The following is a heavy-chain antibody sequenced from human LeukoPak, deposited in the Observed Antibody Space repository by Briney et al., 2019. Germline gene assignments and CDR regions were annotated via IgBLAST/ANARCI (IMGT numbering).Heavy chain of an antibody. Sequence: SETLSLTCTVSGYAISSGYYWGWIRQTPGTGLEGIAKIYHNGTTHYNPSLQSRTTMSVDTSKNDFSLRLSSVTAADTAMYYCARAVSKVAAAVRYYYYYMDVWGKGTTVTVSS. CDR3: ARAVSKVAAAVRYYYYYMDV. J-gene: IGHJ6*03. V-gene: IGHV4-38-2*02. CDR1: GYAISSGYY. D-gene: IGHD6-13*01. CDR2: IYHNGTT.